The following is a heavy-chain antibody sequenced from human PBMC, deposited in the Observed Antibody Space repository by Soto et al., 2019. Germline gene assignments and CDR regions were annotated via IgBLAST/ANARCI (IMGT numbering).Heavy chain of an antibody. J-gene: IGHJ6*02. D-gene: IGHD6-13*01. Sequence: QVQLVQSGAEVKKPGSSVKVSCKASGGTFNSHAISWVRQAPGQGFGWMGGIIPIFDTPNYAQKFQRRVTITADKSTRTAYLALSILRSEDTAVYYCARTHSRTWRSAMDLWGQVTRVTVSS. CDR2: IIPIFDTP. CDR1: GGTFNSHA. V-gene: IGHV1-69*06. CDR3: ARTHSRTWRSAMDL.